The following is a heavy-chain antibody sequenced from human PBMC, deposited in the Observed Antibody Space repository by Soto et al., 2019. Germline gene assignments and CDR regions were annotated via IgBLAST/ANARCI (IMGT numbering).Heavy chain of an antibody. CDR1: GYTFTNYG. CDR3: ARDPGAASFDF. D-gene: IGHD2-15*01. Sequence: QVHLVQSGAEVKKPGASVKVSCKASGYTFTNYGIRWVRQAPGEGLEWVGWINTSNDNKLYAQKLQGRLTLTTDTSTSTAYMDLTTLRSDDTAVYFCARDPGAASFDFWAQGTLVTVSS. CDR2: INTSNDNK. J-gene: IGHJ4*02. V-gene: IGHV1-18*01.